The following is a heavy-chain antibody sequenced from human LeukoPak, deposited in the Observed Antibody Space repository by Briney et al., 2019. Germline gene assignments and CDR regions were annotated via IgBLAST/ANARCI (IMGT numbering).Heavy chain of an antibody. CDR2: ISASGSTT. CDR1: GFTFSNYA. Sequence: GGSLRLSCAASGFTFSNYAMSWVRQAPGKGLEWVSAISASGSTTHYADSVKGRFTISRDNSKNTLLLQMNSLRAEDTALYYCAKDSSGNYVAWFDPWGQGTLVAVSS. D-gene: IGHD4-23*01. V-gene: IGHV3-23*01. J-gene: IGHJ5*02. CDR3: AKDSSGNYVAWFDP.